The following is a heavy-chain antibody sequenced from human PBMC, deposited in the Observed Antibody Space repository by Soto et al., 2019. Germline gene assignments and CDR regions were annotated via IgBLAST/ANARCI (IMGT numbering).Heavy chain of an antibody. D-gene: IGHD6-13*01. J-gene: IGHJ4*02. Sequence: GASVKVSCKASGYTFTGYYMHWVRQAPGQGLEWMGWINPNSGGTNYAQKFQGWVTMTRDTSISTAYMELSRLRSDDTAVYYCARGPKIAAAGRYDYWGQGTLVTVSS. CDR2: INPNSGGT. V-gene: IGHV1-2*04. CDR3: ARGPKIAAAGRYDY. CDR1: GYTFTGYY.